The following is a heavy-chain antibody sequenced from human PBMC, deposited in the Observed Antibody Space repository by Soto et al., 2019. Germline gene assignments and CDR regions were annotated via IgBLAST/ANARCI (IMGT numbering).Heavy chain of an antibody. V-gene: IGHV3-20*04. CDR1: GFTFDDYG. D-gene: IGHD3-3*01. Sequence: EVRLVESGGGVVRPGGSLRLSCAVSGFTFDDYGMSWVRQVPGKGVEWVCGYNSNEGSSRYADSVKGRFTISRDNAKKSLYLQMNGLRAEDTAFYYCARGETIFDYWGQGTLVTVSS. CDR2: YNSNEGSS. CDR3: ARGETIFDY. J-gene: IGHJ4*02.